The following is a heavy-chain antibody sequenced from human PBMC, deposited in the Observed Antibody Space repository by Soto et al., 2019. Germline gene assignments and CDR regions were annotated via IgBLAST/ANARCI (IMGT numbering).Heavy chain of an antibody. Sequence: QMQLVESGGGVVQPGRSLRLSCAASGFDFSSFVMHWVRQTPGKGLEWLAVLGFNGRDRYYADSVKGRFTISRDNSKKMLYLQMNSLRAEDTAVYYCAGPGYSSQDYWGQGALVTVSS. J-gene: IGHJ4*02. CDR3: AGPGYSSQDY. V-gene: IGHV3-33*01. CDR2: LGFNGRDR. D-gene: IGHD5-18*01. CDR1: GFDFSSFV.